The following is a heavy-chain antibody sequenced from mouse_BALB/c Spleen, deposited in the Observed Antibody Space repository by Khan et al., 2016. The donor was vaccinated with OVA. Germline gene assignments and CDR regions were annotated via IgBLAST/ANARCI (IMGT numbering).Heavy chain of an antibody. J-gene: IGHJ4*01. D-gene: IGHD2-1*01. Sequence: QVQLQQSGAELAKPGASVKMSCKASGYTFTSYWMHWVKQRPGQGLEWIGYINPSTGYTEYNQKFKDKATLTADKSSSTAYMQLSSLTSEDSAVXYCARYGNYEGAMDYWGQGTSVTVSS. CDR1: GYTFTSYW. CDR3: ARYGNYEGAMDY. CDR2: INPSTGYT. V-gene: IGHV1-7*01.